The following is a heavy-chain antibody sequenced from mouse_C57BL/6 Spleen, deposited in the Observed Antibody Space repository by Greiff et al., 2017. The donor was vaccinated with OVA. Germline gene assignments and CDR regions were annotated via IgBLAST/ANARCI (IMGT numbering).Heavy chain of an antibody. V-gene: IGHV1-62-2*01. J-gene: IGHJ4*01. CDR2: FYPGSGSI. D-gene: IGHD4-1*01. Sequence: VQVVESGAELVQPGASVKLSCKASGYTFTEYTIHWVKQRSGQGLEWIGWFYPGSGSIKYNEKFKDKATLTADKSSSTVYMELSRLTSEDSAVYFCARHEASWDGDYYAMDYWGQGTSVTVSS. CDR1: GYTFTEYT. CDR3: ARHEASWDGDYYAMDY.